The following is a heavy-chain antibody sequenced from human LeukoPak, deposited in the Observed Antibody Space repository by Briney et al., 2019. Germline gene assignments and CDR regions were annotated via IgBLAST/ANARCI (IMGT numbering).Heavy chain of an antibody. J-gene: IGHJ4*02. V-gene: IGHV4-59*01. CDR3: ARSYGYSSGWYGAYYFDY. D-gene: IGHD6-19*01. Sequence: SETLSLTCTVSGGSISTYYWSWIRQPPGKGLEWIGYVYYSGSTNYNPSLKSRVTLLVDTSKNQFSLSLSSVTAADTAVYYCARSYGYSSGWYGAYYFDYWGQGTLVTVSS. CDR2: VYYSGST. CDR1: GGSISTYY.